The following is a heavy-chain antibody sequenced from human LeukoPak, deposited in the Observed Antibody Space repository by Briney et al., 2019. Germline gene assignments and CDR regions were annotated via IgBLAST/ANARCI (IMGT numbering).Heavy chain of an antibody. V-gene: IGHV4-59*10. J-gene: IGHJ4*02. CDR2: IYTSGST. Sequence: SETLSLTCAVYGGSFSGYYWTWIRQPPGKGLEWIGRIYTSGSTNYNPSPKSRVTISVGTSKNQFSLKLSSVTAADTAVYYCARDRYYYGSGSYYFDYWGQGTLVTVSS. D-gene: IGHD3-10*01. CDR3: ARDRYYYGSGSYYFDY. CDR1: GGSFSGYY.